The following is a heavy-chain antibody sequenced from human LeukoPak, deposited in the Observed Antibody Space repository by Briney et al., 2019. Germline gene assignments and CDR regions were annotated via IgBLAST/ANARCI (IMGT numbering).Heavy chain of an antibody. CDR3: AKDPYPGIAAADY. CDR2: ISGSGGST. D-gene: IGHD6-13*01. V-gene: IGHV3-23*01. Sequence: GGSLRLSCAASGFTFSSYAMSWVRRAPGKGLEWVSAISGSGGSTYYADSVKGRFTISRDNSKNTLYLQMNSLRAEDTAVYYCAKDPYPGIAAADYWGQGTLVTVSS. J-gene: IGHJ4*02. CDR1: GFTFSSYA.